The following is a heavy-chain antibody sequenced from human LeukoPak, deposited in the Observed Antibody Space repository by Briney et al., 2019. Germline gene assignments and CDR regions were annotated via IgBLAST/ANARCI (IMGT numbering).Heavy chain of an antibody. Sequence: ASVKVSCKASGYTFTSYYMHWVRQAPGQGLEWMGIINPSGGSTSYAQKFQGRVTMTRDTSTSTVYMELSSLRSEDTAVYYCARGGGYYDSSGYYTPPENDYWGQGTLVTVSS. J-gene: IGHJ4*02. CDR3: ARGGGYYDSSGYYTPPENDY. CDR1: GYTFTSYY. CDR2: INPSGGST. D-gene: IGHD3-22*01. V-gene: IGHV1-46*01.